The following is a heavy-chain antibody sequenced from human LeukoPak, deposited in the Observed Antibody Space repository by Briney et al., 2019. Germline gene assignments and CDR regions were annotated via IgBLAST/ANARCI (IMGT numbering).Heavy chain of an antibody. V-gene: IGHV4-59*02. CDR1: GGSVSSYY. CDR2: LSHSGSS. Sequence: SETLSLTCTVSGGSVSSYYWSWIRRPPGRGLEWIAYLSHSGSSDSNPSLTSRVSTLVDTSKNQFSLKLTSVTAADTAVYYCARARYANAWYAFDIWGHGTMVTVSS. J-gene: IGHJ3*02. CDR3: ARARYANAWYAFDI. D-gene: IGHD2-2*01.